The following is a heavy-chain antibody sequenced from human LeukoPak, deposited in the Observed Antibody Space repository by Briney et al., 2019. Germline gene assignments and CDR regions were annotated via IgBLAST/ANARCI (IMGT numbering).Heavy chain of an antibody. CDR2: ISGSGGST. V-gene: IGHV3-23*01. CDR3: TKETYYYDSSGYYYLKYFQH. J-gene: IGHJ1*01. CDR1: GFTFSSYA. Sequence: GGSLRLSCAASGFTFSSYAVSWVRQAPGKGLEWVSVISGSGGSTYYADSVKGRFTISRDNSKNTLYLQMNSLRAEDTAVYYCTKETYYYDSSGYYYLKYFQHWGQGTLVTVSS. D-gene: IGHD3-22*01.